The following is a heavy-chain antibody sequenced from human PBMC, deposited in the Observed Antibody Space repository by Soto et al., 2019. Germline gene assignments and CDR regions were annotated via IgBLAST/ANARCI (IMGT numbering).Heavy chain of an antibody. CDR2: VFHTGNT. D-gene: IGHD7-27*01. Sequence: SLTCAVSGDSISSSVWWTWVRQPPGKGLEWIGEVFHTGNTNYNPSLKCRVTMSVDKSTNEFSLKVTSVTAADTAIYYCARKAWVRFDYWGQGALVTVSS. CDR1: GDSISSSVW. V-gene: IGHV4-4*02. CDR3: ARKAWVRFDY. J-gene: IGHJ4*02.